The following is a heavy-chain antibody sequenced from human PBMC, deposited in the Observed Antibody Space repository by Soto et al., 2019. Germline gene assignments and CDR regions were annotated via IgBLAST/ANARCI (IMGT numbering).Heavy chain of an antibody. Sequence: QVRLVESGGAVVQPGRSLRLSCVASGFTFSNYGMHWVRQVPGKGLEWMAVIWFDGSNRNYAESVKGRFTVSRDNSKNTLDLQMNSLRADDTAVYYCARGSDTSHRGWWSWGQGTLVTVSS. CDR1: GFTFSNYG. V-gene: IGHV3-33*01. CDR3: ARGSDTSHRGWWS. J-gene: IGHJ4*02. CDR2: IWFDGSNR. D-gene: IGHD2-15*01.